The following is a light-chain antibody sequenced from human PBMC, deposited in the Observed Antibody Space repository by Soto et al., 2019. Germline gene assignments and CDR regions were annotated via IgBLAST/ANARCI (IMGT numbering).Light chain of an antibody. V-gene: IGKV1-5*01. CDR3: HQYDPYTP. CDR1: QNIRNW. J-gene: IGKJ5*01. Sequence: KVNLSVFTVSASEGDSVTITCRASQNIRNWLAWYQQKPGKAPNPLIYDASSLKSGVPARFSGSGSGTEFTLTIISLQPDDIATYYCHQYDPYTPFGQGTRPEIK. CDR2: DAS.